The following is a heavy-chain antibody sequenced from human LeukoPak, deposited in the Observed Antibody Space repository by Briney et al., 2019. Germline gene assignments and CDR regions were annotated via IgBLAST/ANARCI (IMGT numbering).Heavy chain of an antibody. CDR3: ARGYGSYDY. D-gene: IGHD1-26*01. CDR2: ISSSSSTI. V-gene: IGHV3-48*01. J-gene: IGHJ4*02. CDR1: GFTFSSYS. Sequence: GGSLRLSCAASGFTFSSYSMNWVRQAPGKGLEWVSYISSSSSTIYYADSVKGRFTISRGNAKNSLYLQMNSLRAEDTAVYYCARGYGSYDYWGQGTLVTVSS.